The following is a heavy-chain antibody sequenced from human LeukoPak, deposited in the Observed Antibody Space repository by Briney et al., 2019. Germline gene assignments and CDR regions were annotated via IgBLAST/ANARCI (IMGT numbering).Heavy chain of an antibody. J-gene: IGHJ3*02. D-gene: IGHD1-7*01. CDR1: GFTLSRHS. CDR2: ISSSSSSYI. CDR3: ARDSGNYLDAFDI. V-gene: IGHV3-21*01. Sequence: GGSLRLSCAASGFTLSRHSINWVRQAPGKGLEWVSSISSSSSSYIYYADSVKGRFTISRDNAKNSLYLQMNSLRAEDTAVYYCARDSGNYLDAFDIWGQGTMVTVSS.